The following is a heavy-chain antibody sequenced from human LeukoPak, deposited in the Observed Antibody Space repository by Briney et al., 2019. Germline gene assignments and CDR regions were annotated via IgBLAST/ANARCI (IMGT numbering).Heavy chain of an antibody. D-gene: IGHD6-19*01. V-gene: IGHV6-1*01. CDR2: TFYRSNWYD. CDR1: GDSVSINTAA. J-gene: IGHJ3*02. CDR3: AREVAGTWAFDI. Sequence: SPTLSLTFAISGDSVSINTAAWNWIRQSPSRGLEWLGRTFYRSNWYDDYAASVKSRITINPDTSKNQFSLHLKSVTPEDTAVYYCAREVAGTWAFDIWGQGTRVIVSS.